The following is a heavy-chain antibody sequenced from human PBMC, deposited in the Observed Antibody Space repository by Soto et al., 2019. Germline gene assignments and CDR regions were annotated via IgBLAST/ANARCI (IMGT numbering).Heavy chain of an antibody. CDR2: IYDSGST. CDR3: ARQLIY. D-gene: IGHD6-13*01. Sequence: QVQLQESGPGLVKPSETLSLTCTVSGGSISSSYWSWIRQPPGKGLEWIGYIYDSGSTYYNSSLTSRVTMSVDTSKNQFSLKLSSVTAAETAVYYCARQLIYWVQGTPVTVSS. CDR1: GGSISSSY. V-gene: IGHV4-59*04. J-gene: IGHJ4*02.